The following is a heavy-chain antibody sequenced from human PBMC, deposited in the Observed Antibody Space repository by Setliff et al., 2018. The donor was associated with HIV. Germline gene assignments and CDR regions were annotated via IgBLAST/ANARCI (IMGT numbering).Heavy chain of an antibody. Sequence: SGGSLRLSCAASGFTFSSYWMSWVRQAPGKGLEWVANIKQDGSEKYYVDSVKGRFTISRDNAKNALYLQMNSLRVEDTAVYYCARYVWSNAPRDHWGQGTLVTVSS. J-gene: IGHJ5*02. V-gene: IGHV3-7*03. CDR2: IKQDGSEK. CDR3: ARYVWSNAPRDH. D-gene: IGHD3-10*02. CDR1: GFTFSSYW.